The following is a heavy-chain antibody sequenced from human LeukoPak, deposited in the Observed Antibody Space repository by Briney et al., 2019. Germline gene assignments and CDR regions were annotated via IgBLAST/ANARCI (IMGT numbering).Heavy chain of an antibody. J-gene: IGHJ2*01. Sequence: GASVKVSCKASGYTFTSYGISWVRQAPGQGLEWMGWISAYNGNTNYAQKLQGRVTMTTDTSTSTAYMELRSLRSDDTAVYYCARAGLGYCSSTSCYPYWYFDLWGRGTLVTVSS. V-gene: IGHV1-18*01. CDR1: GYTFTSYG. CDR2: ISAYNGNT. CDR3: ARAGLGYCSSTSCYPYWYFDL. D-gene: IGHD2-2*01.